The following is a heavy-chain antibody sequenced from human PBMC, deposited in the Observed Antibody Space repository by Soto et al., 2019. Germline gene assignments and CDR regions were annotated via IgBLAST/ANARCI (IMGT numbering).Heavy chain of an antibody. Sequence: QVQLVESGGGVVQPGRSLRLSCAASGFTFSSYAMHWVRQAPGKGLEWVAVISYDGSNKYYADSVKGRVTISRDNSKNTLYLQMNSLRAEDRAVYYCARGPRYCSGGSCYRNWFDPWGQGTLVTVSS. D-gene: IGHD2-15*01. CDR3: ARGPRYCSGGSCYRNWFDP. CDR2: ISYDGSNK. V-gene: IGHV3-30-3*01. J-gene: IGHJ5*02. CDR1: GFTFSSYA.